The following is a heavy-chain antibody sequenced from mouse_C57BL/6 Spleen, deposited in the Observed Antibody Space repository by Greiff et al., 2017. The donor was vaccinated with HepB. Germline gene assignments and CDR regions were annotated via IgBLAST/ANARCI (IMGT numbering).Heavy chain of an antibody. CDR1: GYAFSSSW. D-gene: IGHD4-1*01. CDR3: ARPLDWDDWYFDV. Sequence: QVQLQQSGPELVKPGASVKISCKASGYAFSSSWMNWVKQRPGKGLEWIGRIYPGDGDTNYNGKFKGKATLTAYKSSSTAYMQLSSLTSEDSAVYFCARPLDWDDWYFDVWGTGTTVTVSS. V-gene: IGHV1-82*01. J-gene: IGHJ1*03. CDR2: IYPGDGDT.